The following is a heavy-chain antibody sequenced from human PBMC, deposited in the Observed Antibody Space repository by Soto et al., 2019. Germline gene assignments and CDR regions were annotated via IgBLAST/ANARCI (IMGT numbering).Heavy chain of an antibody. D-gene: IGHD3-22*01. J-gene: IGHJ4*02. CDR2: IDYSGTT. CDR3: ARAPQVERDYYDSSGYYTQYYFDY. Sequence: LSLTCTLSGGSISSGEYHWSWIRQPPGKGLEWIGYIDYSGTTHYNPSLKSRVTISIDTSKDQFSLKLRSVTASDTAVYYCARAPQVERDYYDSSGYYTQYYFDYWGQGARVTVSS. CDR1: GGSISSGEYH. V-gene: IGHV4-30-4*01.